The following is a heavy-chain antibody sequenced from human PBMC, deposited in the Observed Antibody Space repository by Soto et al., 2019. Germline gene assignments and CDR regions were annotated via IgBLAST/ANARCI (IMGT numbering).Heavy chain of an antibody. Sequence: GGSLRLSCAASGFTFSSYAMSWVRQAQGKGLEWVSAISGSGGSAYYADSVKGRFTTSRDNSKNTLYLQMNSLRAEDTAVYYCAKVRSSGSYYYYYGMDVWGQGTTVTVSS. CDR1: GFTFSSYA. J-gene: IGHJ6*02. V-gene: IGHV3-23*01. CDR2: ISGSGGSA. D-gene: IGHD1-26*01. CDR3: AKVRSSGSYYYYYGMDV.